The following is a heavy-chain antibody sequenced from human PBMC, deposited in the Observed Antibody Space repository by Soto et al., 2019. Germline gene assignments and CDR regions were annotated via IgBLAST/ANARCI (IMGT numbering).Heavy chain of an antibody. D-gene: IGHD3-9*01. CDR1: GFTVSSNY. Sequence: GGSLRLSCAASGFTVSSNYMSWVRQAPGKGLEWVSVIYSGGSTYYADSVKGRFTISRDNSKNTLYLQMNSLRAEDTAVYYCARSTAPYYDILTGYYKLGVWGQGTTVTVSS. J-gene: IGHJ6*02. CDR2: IYSGGST. CDR3: ARSTAPYYDILTGYYKLGV. V-gene: IGHV3-66*01.